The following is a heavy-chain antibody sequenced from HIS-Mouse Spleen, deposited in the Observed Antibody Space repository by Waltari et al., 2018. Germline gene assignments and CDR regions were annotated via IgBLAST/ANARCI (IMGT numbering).Heavy chain of an antibody. J-gene: IGHJ2*01. CDR3: AREIPYSSSWYDWYFDL. CDR2: IYYRGSN. CDR1: GGSISSSSYY. Sequence: QLQLQESGPGLVKPSETLSLTCTVSGGSISSSSYYWGWIRQPPGKGLEGIGSIYYRGSNYYNPSLKSLVTISVDTSKNQFSLKLSSVTAADTAVYYCAREIPYSSSWYDWYFDLWGRGTLVTVSS. V-gene: IGHV4-39*07. D-gene: IGHD6-13*01.